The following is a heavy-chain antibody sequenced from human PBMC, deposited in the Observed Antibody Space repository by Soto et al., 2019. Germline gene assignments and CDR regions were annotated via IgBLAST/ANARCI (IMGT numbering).Heavy chain of an antibody. D-gene: IGHD3-22*01. CDR2: ISYNGTNK. CDR1: GFTFSSYG. V-gene: IGHV3-30*18. CDR3: AKYYRSGYYYRFDY. Sequence: GGSLRLSCAASGFTFSSYGMHWVRQAPGKGLEWVAVISYNGTNKYYGDSVKGRFTISRDNSKNRLYLQMNSLRAEDTAVYYCAKYYRSGYYYRFDYWGQGTLVTVSS. J-gene: IGHJ4*02.